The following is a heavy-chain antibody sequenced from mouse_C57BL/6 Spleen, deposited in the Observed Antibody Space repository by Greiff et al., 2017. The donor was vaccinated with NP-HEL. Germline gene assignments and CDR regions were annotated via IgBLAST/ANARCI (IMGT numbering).Heavy chain of an antibody. V-gene: IGHV1-52*01. Sequence: QVQLQQPGAELVRPGSSVKLSCKASGYTFTSYWMHWVKQRPIQGLEWIGNIDPSDSETHYNQKFKDKATLTVDQSSSTAYMQLSSLTSEDSAVYYCARANYYGTATLFAYWGQGTLVTVSA. CDR2: IDPSDSET. J-gene: IGHJ3*01. CDR3: ARANYYGTATLFAY. CDR1: GYTFTSYW. D-gene: IGHD2-1*01.